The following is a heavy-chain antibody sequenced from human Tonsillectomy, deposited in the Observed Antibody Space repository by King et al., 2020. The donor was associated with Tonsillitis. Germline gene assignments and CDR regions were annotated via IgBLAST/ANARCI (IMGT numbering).Heavy chain of an antibody. D-gene: IGHD4-11*01. CDR3: ARATTVTTLPYYHIDV. CDR1: GGSINSNTW. J-gene: IGHJ6*03. Sequence: HVQLQESGPGLVKPSGTLSLTCAVSGGSINSNTWWNWVRQPPGKGLEWIGEIHHSGSTNYYPSLENRVTISVDQSKNQFSLKLRSVTAADTAVYYCARATTVTTLPYYHIDVWGNGTTVTVSS. CDR2: IHHSGST. V-gene: IGHV4-4*02.